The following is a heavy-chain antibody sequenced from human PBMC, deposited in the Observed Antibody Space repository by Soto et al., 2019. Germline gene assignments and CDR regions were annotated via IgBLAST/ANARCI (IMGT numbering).Heavy chain of an antibody. CDR2: FDPEDGET. V-gene: IGHV1-24*01. CDR3: ATVLLLFGELLSGYYFDY. D-gene: IGHD3-10*01. CDR1: GYTLTELS. Sequence: ASVKVSCKVSGYTLTELSMHWVRQAPGEGHEWMGGFDPEDGETIYAQKFQGRVTMTEDTSTDTAYMELSSLRSEDTAVYYCATVLLLFGELLSGYYFDYWGQGTLLTVFS. J-gene: IGHJ4*02.